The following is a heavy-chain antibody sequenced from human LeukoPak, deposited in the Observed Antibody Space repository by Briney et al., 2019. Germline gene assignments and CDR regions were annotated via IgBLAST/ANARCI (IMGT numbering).Heavy chain of an antibody. Sequence: GGSLRLSCAASGFTFSSYSMNWVRQAPGKGLEWVSYISSSSSTIYYADPVKGRFTISRDNAKNSLYLQMNSLRAEDTAVYYCARDGVRDGLYFDYWGQGTLVTVSS. CDR2: ISSSSSTI. J-gene: IGHJ4*02. CDR3: ARDGVRDGLYFDY. CDR1: GFTFSSYS. D-gene: IGHD5-24*01. V-gene: IGHV3-48*01.